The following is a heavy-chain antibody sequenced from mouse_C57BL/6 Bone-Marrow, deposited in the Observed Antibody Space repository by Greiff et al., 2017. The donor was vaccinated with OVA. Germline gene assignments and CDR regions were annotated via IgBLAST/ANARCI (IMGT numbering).Heavy chain of an antibody. CDR3: ARGAKWDAWYSDV. D-gene: IGHD4-1*01. CDR2: ITPAGSII. V-gene: IGHV4-1*01. J-gene: IGHJ1*03. CDR1: GIDFSRYW. Sequence: EVKLVESGGGLVQPGGSLKLSCAASGIDFSRYWMSWVRRAPGKGLEWIGEITPAGSIINYAPSLKGKFIISRDNAKNTRYLQMSKVRSEDTDLYYCARGAKWDAWYSDVWGTGSTVTVSS.